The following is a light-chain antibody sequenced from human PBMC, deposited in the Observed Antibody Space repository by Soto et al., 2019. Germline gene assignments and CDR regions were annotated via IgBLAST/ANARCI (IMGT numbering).Light chain of an antibody. J-gene: IGKJ1*01. CDR1: QSVSSSY. CDR3: QQYGSSPRT. CDR2: GAS. V-gene: IGKV3-20*01. Sequence: EMVLTQSPGTLSLSPGERATLSCRASQSVSSSYVAWYQQQPGQAPRLLIYGASSRATGIPDRFSGSGSGTDFTLTISRLEPEDFAVYYCQQYGSSPRTFGQGTKVEIK.